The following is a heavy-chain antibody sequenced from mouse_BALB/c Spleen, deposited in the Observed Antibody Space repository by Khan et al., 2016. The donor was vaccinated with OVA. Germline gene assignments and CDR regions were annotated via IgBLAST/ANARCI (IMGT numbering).Heavy chain of an antibody. CDR3: ARDYGSLYWYFDV. CDR2: IYYSGTV. Sequence: EVQLQESGPGLVKPSQTVSLTCTVTGISITSGNYRWSWIRQFPGNKLEWIGNIYYSGTVTYNPSLTSRTTITRDTSKNQFFLVMNSLTAEDTATYYCARDYGSLYWYFDVWGAGTTVTVSS. CDR1: GISITSGNYR. V-gene: IGHV3-5*02. D-gene: IGHD1-1*01. J-gene: IGHJ1*01.